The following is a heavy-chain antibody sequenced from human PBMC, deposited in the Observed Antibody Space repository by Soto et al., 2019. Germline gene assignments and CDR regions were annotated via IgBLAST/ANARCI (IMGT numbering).Heavy chain of an antibody. V-gene: IGHV6-1*01. J-gene: IGHJ5*02. D-gene: IGHD4-17*01. CDR2: TYYRSKWYN. CDR1: GDSVSSNGAA. CDR3: ARDKHDYFNRPIGFDT. Sequence: SQTLSLTGAISGDSVSSNGAAWNWIRQSPSRGLEWLGRTYYRSKWYNDYAVSVKSRITINPDTSKSQFSLQLNSVTPEDTAVYYCARDKHDYFNRPIGFDTWGQGILVTVSS.